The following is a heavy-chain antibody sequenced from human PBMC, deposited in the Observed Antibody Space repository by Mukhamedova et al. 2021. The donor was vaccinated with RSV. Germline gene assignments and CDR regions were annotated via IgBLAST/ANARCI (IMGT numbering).Heavy chain of an antibody. CDR2: ISGDGSTT. CDR1: SYW. V-gene: IGHV3-74*01. Sequence: SYWIHWVRQAPGKGLVWVSRISGDGSTTNYADSVKGRFTISRDNAKNTLYLQMNSLRAEDTAVYYCARAWNYGMDVWGQGTTVTV. CDR3: ARAWNYGMDV. D-gene: IGHD1-1*01. J-gene: IGHJ6*02.